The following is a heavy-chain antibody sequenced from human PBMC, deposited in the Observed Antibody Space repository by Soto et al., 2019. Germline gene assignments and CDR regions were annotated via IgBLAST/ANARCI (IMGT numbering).Heavy chain of an antibody. CDR1: GGSISSYY. CDR3: ARGSQITFRYYYASSGYYGGFDY. D-gene: IGHD3-22*01. J-gene: IGHJ4*02. CDR2: IYYSGST. Sequence: PSETLSLTCTVSGGSISSYYWSWMRQPPGKGLEWIGYIYYSGSTNYNPSLKRRVTLSVDTSKNQFSLKVRSVPDEDTAVYSCARGSQITFRYYYASSGYYGGFDYWGQGTLVTVSS. V-gene: IGHV4-59*01.